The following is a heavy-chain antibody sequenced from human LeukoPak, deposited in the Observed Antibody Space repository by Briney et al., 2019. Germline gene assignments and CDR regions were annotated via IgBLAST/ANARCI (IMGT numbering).Heavy chain of an antibody. D-gene: IGHD5-12*01. CDR2: IKQDGSEK. CDR3: ARDRTHSGYNDAFDI. CDR1: GFTFSSYW. V-gene: IGHV3-7*01. J-gene: IGHJ3*02. Sequence: GGSLRLSCAASGFTFSSYWMSWVRQAPGKGLEWVANIKQDGSEKYYVDSVKGRFTISRDNAENSLYLQMNSLRAEDTAVYYCARDRTHSGYNDAFDIWGQGTMVTVSS.